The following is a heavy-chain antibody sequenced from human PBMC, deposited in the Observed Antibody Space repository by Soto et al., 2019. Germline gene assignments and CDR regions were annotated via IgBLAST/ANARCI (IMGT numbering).Heavy chain of an antibody. J-gene: IGHJ6*02. CDR3: AREYCSGGSCPLYYGMDV. D-gene: IGHD2-15*01. Sequence: QVQLVQSGAEVKKPGASVKVSCKASGYTFTSYAMHWVRQAPGQRLEWMGWINARNGNTKYSQKFKGRVTITRDTSASTVYVGLSRLRSEDTAVDYWAREYCSGGSCPLYYGMDVWAQGTTGSLS. V-gene: IGHV1-3*01. CDR2: INARNGNT. CDR1: GYTFTSYA.